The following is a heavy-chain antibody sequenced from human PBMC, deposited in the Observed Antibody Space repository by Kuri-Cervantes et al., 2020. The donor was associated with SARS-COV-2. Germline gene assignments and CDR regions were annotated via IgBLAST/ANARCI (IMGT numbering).Heavy chain of an antibody. J-gene: IGHJ3*02. CDR3: ARGRTFYYDRDAFDI. Sequence: GESLKISCAASGFTFSSYNMNWVRQAPGKGLEWVSSISSSSSYIFYADSVKGRFTISRDNAKNSLYLQMNSLGAEDTAVYYCARGRTFYYDRDAFDIWGQGTMVTVSS. CDR2: ISSSSSYI. V-gene: IGHV3-21*01. D-gene: IGHD3-22*01. CDR1: GFTFSSYN.